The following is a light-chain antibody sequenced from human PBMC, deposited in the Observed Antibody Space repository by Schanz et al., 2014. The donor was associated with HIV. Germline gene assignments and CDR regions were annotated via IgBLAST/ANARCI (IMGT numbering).Light chain of an antibody. Sequence: EIVLTQSPGRLSLSPGERATLSCRASQSVGGSQLAWFQLKRGQPPRLLIYATSFRAVGIPDRFSGSGSETDFTLIISGLETEDCAVYYCQHYGDSRGTFGGGTEVDIK. CDR1: QSVGGSQ. J-gene: IGKJ4*01. CDR2: ATS. V-gene: IGKV3-20*01. CDR3: QHYGDSRGT.